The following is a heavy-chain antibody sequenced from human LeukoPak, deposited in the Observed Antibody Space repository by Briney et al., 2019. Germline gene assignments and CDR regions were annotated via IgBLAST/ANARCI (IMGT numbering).Heavy chain of an antibody. Sequence: GGSLRLSCVASGFTSSTYSITWVRQAPGKGLEWVSSISSSNDYKYYADSVKGRFTISRDSAKNSVFLQMNSLRAEDTAVYYCAGDNNFDWLLHYYYMDVWGKGTTVTVSS. CDR1: GFTSSTYS. CDR3: AGDNNFDWLLHYYYMDV. D-gene: IGHD3-9*01. J-gene: IGHJ6*03. V-gene: IGHV3-21*01. CDR2: ISSSNDYK.